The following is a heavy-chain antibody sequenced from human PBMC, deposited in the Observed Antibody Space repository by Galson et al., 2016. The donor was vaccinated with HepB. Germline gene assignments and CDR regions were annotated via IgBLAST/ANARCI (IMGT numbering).Heavy chain of an antibody. D-gene: IGHD3-3*01. Sequence: QSGAEVKEPGASVKVSCKASGYTFSKYGLTWVRQAPGHDLQWVGWISALSGDTNYAQKFQGRVTLTTDASTNTAYMELRSLRYDDTAVYFCAGGDTSGYYSDLDNWGQGTLVTVSS. CDR1: GYTFSKYG. CDR2: ISALSGDT. V-gene: IGHV1-18*01. J-gene: IGHJ4*02. CDR3: AGGDTSGYYSDLDN.